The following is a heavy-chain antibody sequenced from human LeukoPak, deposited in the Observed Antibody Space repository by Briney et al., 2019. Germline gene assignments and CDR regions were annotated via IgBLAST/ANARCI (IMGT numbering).Heavy chain of an antibody. D-gene: IGHD4-23*01. J-gene: IGHJ4*02. Sequence: GESLKISCKGSGYSFTSYWIGWVRQMPGKGLEWMGIIYPGDSDTRYSPSSQGQVTISADKSISTAYLQWSSLKASDTAMYYCARVATVGGNAYYFDYWGQGTLVTVSS. V-gene: IGHV5-51*01. CDR2: IYPGDSDT. CDR3: ARVATVGGNAYYFDY. CDR1: GYSFTSYW.